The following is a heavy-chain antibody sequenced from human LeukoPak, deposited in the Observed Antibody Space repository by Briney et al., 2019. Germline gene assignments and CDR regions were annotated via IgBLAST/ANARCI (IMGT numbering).Heavy chain of an antibody. V-gene: IGHV3-7*05. J-gene: IGHJ4*02. CDR3: ASSNWSYYNY. Sequence: GGSLRLSCAASGFSFSSYWMSWVRQAPGKGLEWVANIKQDGSQKYYVDSVKGRFTISRDHAKNSLYLQMDSLRAEDSAVYYCASSNWSYYNYWGQGTLVTVSS. CDR1: GFSFSSYW. CDR2: IKQDGSQK. D-gene: IGHD1-20*01.